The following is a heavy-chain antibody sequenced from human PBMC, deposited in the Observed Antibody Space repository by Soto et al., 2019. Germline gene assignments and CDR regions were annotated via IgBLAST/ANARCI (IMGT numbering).Heavy chain of an antibody. J-gene: IGHJ4*02. Sequence: QVQLQQWGAGLLKPSETLSLTCAVYGGSFSGYYWSWIRQPPGKGLEWIGEINHSGSTNYNPSLKSRVTISVDTSQNQFYLKLSSVTAADTAVYYCARAAPRYCSGGSCYSGRDYWGPGTLVTVSA. V-gene: IGHV4-34*01. D-gene: IGHD2-15*01. CDR2: INHSGST. CDR1: GGSFSGYY. CDR3: ARAAPRYCSGGSCYSGRDY.